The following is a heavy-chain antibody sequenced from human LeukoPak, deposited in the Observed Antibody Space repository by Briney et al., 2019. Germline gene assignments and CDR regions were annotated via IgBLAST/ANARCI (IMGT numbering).Heavy chain of an antibody. Sequence: GGSLRLSCATSGFIFSHYGMHWVRQAPGKGLEWVAVIQNDASTENFADSVKGRFTISRDNSKNTVFLQMNSLRVEDTAVYYCARELSQIVWGGLDYGGQGTLVSVSS. D-gene: IGHD2-21*01. J-gene: IGHJ4*02. CDR2: IQNDASTE. V-gene: IGHV3-33*05. CDR1: GFIFSHYG. CDR3: ARELSQIVWGGLDY.